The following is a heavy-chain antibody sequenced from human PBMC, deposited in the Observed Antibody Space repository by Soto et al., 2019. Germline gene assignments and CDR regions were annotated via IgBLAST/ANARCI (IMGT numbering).Heavy chain of an antibody. J-gene: IGHJ6*02. D-gene: IGHD3-3*01. Sequence: GGSLRLSCAASGFTFSNAWMNWVRQAPGKGLEWVGRIKSKTDGGTTDYAAPVKVRFTISRDDSKNTLYLQMNSLKTEDTAVYYCTTDDYDFWSGYYPGYYYYGMDVWGQGTTVTVSS. V-gene: IGHV3-15*07. CDR1: GFTFSNAW. CDR2: IKSKTDGGTT. CDR3: TTDDYDFWSGYYPGYYYYGMDV.